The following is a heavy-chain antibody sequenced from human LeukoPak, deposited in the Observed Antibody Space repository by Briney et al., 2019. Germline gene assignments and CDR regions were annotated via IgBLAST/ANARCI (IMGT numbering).Heavy chain of an antibody. CDR2: INPNSGGT. CDR3: ARGAKINIPIAEEYLQD. J-gene: IGHJ1*01. D-gene: IGHD2-2*02. CDR1: GYTFTGYY. V-gene: IGHV1-2*02. Sequence: ASVKVSCRASGYTFTGYYMYWVRQAPGQGLEWMGWINPNSGGTNYAQKFQGRVTMTRDTSISTAYMELTRLRSDDSAVYYCARGAKINIPIAEEYLQDWGQGTLVTVSS.